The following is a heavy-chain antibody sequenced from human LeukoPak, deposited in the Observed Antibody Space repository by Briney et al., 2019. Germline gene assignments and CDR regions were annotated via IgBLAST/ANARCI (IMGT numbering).Heavy chain of an antibody. D-gene: IGHD5-24*01. CDR3: ARAEMATITPFNY. Sequence: ASVKVSCKASGGTFSSYAISWVRQAPGQGLEWMGGIIPIFGTANYAQKFQGRVTITADESTSTAYMELSSLRSEDTAVYYCARAEMATITPFNYWGQGTLVTVSS. CDR1: GGTFSSYA. CDR2: IIPIFGTA. J-gene: IGHJ4*02. V-gene: IGHV1-69*13.